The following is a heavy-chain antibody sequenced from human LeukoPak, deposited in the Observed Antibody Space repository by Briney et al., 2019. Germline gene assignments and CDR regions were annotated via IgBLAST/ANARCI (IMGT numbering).Heavy chain of an antibody. J-gene: IGHJ6*03. Sequence: GGSLRLSCAGSGFTFDRFGMSWVRQVPGKELEWVSGISRNADSKGYADSVKGRFTISRDNAKNSLTLQMNSLRDEDTALYYCAMKFTGDYYYMDLWGKGTTVTVSS. CDR1: GFTFDRFG. CDR2: ISRNADSK. D-gene: IGHD1-14*01. V-gene: IGHV3-20*04. CDR3: AMKFTGDYYYMDL.